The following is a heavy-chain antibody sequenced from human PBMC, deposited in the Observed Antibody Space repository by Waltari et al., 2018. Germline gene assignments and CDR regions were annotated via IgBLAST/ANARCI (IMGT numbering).Heavy chain of an antibody. CDR2: IKQDGSEK. CDR1: GFTFSSYW. J-gene: IGHJ5*01. D-gene: IGHD4-17*01. Sequence: EVQLVESGGGLVQPGGSLRLSCAASGFTFSSYWMSWVRQAPGKGLEWVANIKQDGSEKYYVDSVKGRFTISRDNAKNSLYLQMNSLRAEDTAVYYCARDLAHGDYSFESWGQGTLVTVSS. V-gene: IGHV3-7*01. CDR3: ARDLAHGDYSFES.